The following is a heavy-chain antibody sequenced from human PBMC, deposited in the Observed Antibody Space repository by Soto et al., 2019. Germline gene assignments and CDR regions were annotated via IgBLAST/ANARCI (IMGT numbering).Heavy chain of an antibody. J-gene: IGHJ3*02. CDR2: IYPDDSTT. D-gene: IGHD4-17*01. Sequence: PGESLKISSKGSGYTFTNYDIGWVRQLPGKGLERMGIIYPDDSTTRYGPSFQGQVTISVDKSIDAAFLQWGSLRASDTAMYYCARLRTSVTTEDAFDIWGPGTKVTVSS. CDR1: GYTFTNYD. V-gene: IGHV5-51*01. CDR3: ARLRTSVTTEDAFDI.